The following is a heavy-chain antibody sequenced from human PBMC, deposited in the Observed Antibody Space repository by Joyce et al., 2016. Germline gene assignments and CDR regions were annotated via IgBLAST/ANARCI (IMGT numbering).Heavy chain of an antibody. Sequence: QLQLQESGPGLVKPSETLSLNCTVSGASIRGSPYYWCWIRQSPGLGLEWIGGIYYSGSTYYNPSLKSLVTISVDTSKNQFSLTLTSMTAADTAVYFCARDTSARSIDSWGQGTLVSVSS. CDR1: GASIRGSPYY. CDR2: IYYSGST. D-gene: IGHD2/OR15-2a*01. CDR3: ARDTSARSIDS. V-gene: IGHV4-39*07. J-gene: IGHJ4*02.